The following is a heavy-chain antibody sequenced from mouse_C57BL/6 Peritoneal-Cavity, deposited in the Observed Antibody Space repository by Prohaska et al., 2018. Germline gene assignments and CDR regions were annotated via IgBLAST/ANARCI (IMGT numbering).Heavy chain of an antibody. V-gene: IGHV1-26*01. CDR3: ARRDYDKVYYYAMDY. J-gene: IGHJ4*01. D-gene: IGHD2-4*01. CDR2: INPNNGGT. Sequence: HGKSLEWIGDINPNNGGTSYNQKFKGKATLTVDKSSSTAYMELRSLTSEDSAVYYCARRDYDKVYYYAMDYWGQGTSVTVSS.